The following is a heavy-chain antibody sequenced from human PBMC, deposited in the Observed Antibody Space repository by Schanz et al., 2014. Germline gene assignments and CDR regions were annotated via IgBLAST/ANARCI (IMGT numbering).Heavy chain of an antibody. Sequence: EVQLVESGGGVVRPGGSLRLSCAASGFGFDDYAMSWVRQAPGKGLEWVSGINWNGGSTGYADSVQGRFTISRDNSKNALYLQMDSLRAEDTAVYYCARGYGDSPTDFWGQGTLVNVSS. CDR3: ARGYGDSPTDF. D-gene: IGHD4-17*01. CDR1: GFGFDDYA. J-gene: IGHJ4*02. V-gene: IGHV3-20*04. CDR2: INWNGGST.